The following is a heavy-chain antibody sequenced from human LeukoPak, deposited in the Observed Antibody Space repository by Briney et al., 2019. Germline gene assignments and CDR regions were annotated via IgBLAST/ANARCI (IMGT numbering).Heavy chain of an antibody. V-gene: IGHV1-8*01. J-gene: IGHJ3*01. CDR1: GYTFTIYD. CDR3: ARGRASYYYGSGS. CDR2: MNPNSGNT. D-gene: IGHD3-10*01. Sequence: GASVTVSCTASGYTFTIYDINWVRQAPGQGLEWMGWMNPNSGNTGYAQKFQGRVTMTRNTSISTAYMELSSLRSEDTAVYYCARGRASYYYGSGSWGQGTMVTVSS.